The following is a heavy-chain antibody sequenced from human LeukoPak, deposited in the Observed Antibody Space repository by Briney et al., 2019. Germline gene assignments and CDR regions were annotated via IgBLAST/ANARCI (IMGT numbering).Heavy chain of an antibody. D-gene: IGHD3-3*01. Sequence: SETLSLTCAVYGGSFSGYYWSWIRQPPAKGLEWIGEINHSGSTNYNPPLKSRGTISVDTSKNQFSLKLSSVTAADTAVYYCARRQDVRFLEWLTPFDYWGQGTLVTVSS. V-gene: IGHV4-34*01. CDR2: INHSGST. J-gene: IGHJ4*02. CDR1: GGSFSGYY. CDR3: ARRQDVRFLEWLTPFDY.